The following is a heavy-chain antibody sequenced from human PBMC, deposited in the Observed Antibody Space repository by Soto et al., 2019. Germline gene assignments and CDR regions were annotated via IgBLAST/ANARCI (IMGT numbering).Heavy chain of an antibody. CDR3: ARGYWFDP. Sequence: SETLSLTCAVSGGSISSGCYSWSWIRQPPGKGLEWIGYIYHSGSTYYNPSLKSRVTISVDRSKNQFSLKLSSVTAADTAVYYCARGYWFDPWGQGTLVTVSS. CDR2: IYHSGST. J-gene: IGHJ5*02. CDR1: GGSISSGCYS. V-gene: IGHV4-30-2*01.